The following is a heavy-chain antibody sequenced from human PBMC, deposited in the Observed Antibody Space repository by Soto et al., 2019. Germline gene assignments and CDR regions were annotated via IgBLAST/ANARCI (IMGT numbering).Heavy chain of an antibody. V-gene: IGHV3-15*01. CDR1: GFTFSDAW. CDR2: IKKKADGGTT. Sequence: EVQLVESGGGLVKPGGSLRLSCAASGFTFSDAWMSWVRQAPGKGLEWVGLIKKKADGGTTEYAAPLKGRFTISRDDSKNTVYLQMSSLRTEDTAVYYCRTQWLDWGQGTLVTVSS. J-gene: IGHJ4*02. CDR3: RTQWLD. D-gene: IGHD6-19*01.